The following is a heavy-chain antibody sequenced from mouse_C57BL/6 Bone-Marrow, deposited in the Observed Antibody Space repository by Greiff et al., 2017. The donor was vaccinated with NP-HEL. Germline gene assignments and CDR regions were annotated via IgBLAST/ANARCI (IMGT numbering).Heavy chain of an antibody. D-gene: IGHD1-1*01. Sequence: EVKLMESGGDLVKPGGSLKLSCAASGFTFSSYGMSWVRQTPDKRLEWVATISSGGSYTYYPDSVKGRFTISRDNAKNTLYLQMSSLKSEDTAMYYCARPNYYGSGDAMDYWGQGTSVTVSS. V-gene: IGHV5-6*01. CDR2: ISSGGSYT. J-gene: IGHJ4*01. CDR1: GFTFSSYG. CDR3: ARPNYYGSGDAMDY.